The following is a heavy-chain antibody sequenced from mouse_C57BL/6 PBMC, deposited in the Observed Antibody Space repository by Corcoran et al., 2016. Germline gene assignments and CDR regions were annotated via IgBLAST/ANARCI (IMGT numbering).Heavy chain of an antibody. J-gene: IGHJ3*01. CDR3: ARKGNGYSSWFAY. D-gene: IGHD2-3*01. Sequence: EVRLQQSGPELVKPGASGKISGKAPGYTFPDSYMNGVKQSHGKSLEWIGDINPNNGGTSYNQKFKGKATLTVDKSSSTAYMELRSLTSEDSAVYYFARKGNGYSSWFAYWGQGTLVTVSA. CDR1: GYTFPDSY. CDR2: INPNNGGT. V-gene: IGHV1-26*01.